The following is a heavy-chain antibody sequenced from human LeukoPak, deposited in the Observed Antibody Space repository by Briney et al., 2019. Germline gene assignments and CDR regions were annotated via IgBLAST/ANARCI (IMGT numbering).Heavy chain of an antibody. D-gene: IGHD3-22*01. Sequence: GGSLRLSCAASGFTFSSYWMHWVRHAPGKGLVWVSRINSDGSSTSYADSVKGRFTISRDNAKNTLYLQMNSLRAEDTAVYYCARDRYDSYYSDSSGTKFDYWGQGTLVTVSS. CDR3: ARDRYDSYYSDSSGTKFDY. J-gene: IGHJ4*02. CDR1: GFTFSSYW. CDR2: INSDGSST. V-gene: IGHV3-74*01.